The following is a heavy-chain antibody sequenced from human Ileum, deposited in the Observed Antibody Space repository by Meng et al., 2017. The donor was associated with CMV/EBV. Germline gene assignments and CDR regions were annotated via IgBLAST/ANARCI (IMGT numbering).Heavy chain of an antibody. CDR1: GFTFSSYW. V-gene: IGHV3-30*02. Sequence: GESLKISCAASGFTFSSYWMSWVRQAPGKGLEWVAFIRFDGSYKYYADSVKGRFTISRDNSKNTLYLQMNSLRAEDTAVYYCAKGGSGSYPTYGMDVWGQGTTVTVSS. D-gene: IGHD1-26*01. CDR3: AKGGSGSYPTYGMDV. CDR2: IRFDGSYK. J-gene: IGHJ6*02.